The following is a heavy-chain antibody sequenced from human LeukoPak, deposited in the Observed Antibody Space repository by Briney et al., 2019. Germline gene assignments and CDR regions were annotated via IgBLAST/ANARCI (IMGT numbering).Heavy chain of an antibody. V-gene: IGHV4-59*13. CDR3: ARADGDPSNPAIDY. Sequence: PSETLSLTCTVSGGSISSYYWSWIRQPPGKGLEWIGYIYYSGSTNYNPSLKSRVTISVDTSKNQFSLKLSSVTAADTAVYYCARADGDPSNPAIDYWGQGTLVTVSS. CDR2: IYYSGST. D-gene: IGHD4-17*01. J-gene: IGHJ4*02. CDR1: GGSISSYY.